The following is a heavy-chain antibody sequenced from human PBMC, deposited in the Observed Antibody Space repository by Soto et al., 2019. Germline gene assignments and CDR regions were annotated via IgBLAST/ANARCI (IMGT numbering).Heavy chain of an antibody. J-gene: IGHJ3*02. CDR3: ANVIGERDGYYASHAFEI. D-gene: IGHD2-2*01. CDR2: TTGRGSSI. V-gene: IGHV3-23*01. Sequence: EVHLLPSGGGLVQPGGSLTLSCAASGFMFSKYAMSWVRQAPGKGLEWVSSTTGRGSSINYADSVKGRFAISRDKGKNTLNLQLHSLTGEDAAVYYCANVIGERDGYYASHAFEIWGQGTLVTVSS. CDR1: GFMFSKYA.